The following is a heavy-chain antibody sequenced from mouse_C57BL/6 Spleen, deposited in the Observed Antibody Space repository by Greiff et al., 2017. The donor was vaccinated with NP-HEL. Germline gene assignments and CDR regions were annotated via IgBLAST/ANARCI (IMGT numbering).Heavy chain of an antibody. CDR1: GFSLTSYG. V-gene: IGHV2-3*01. J-gene: IGHJ3*01. CDR2: IWGDGST. Sequence: VQVVESGPGLVAPSQSLSITCTVSGFSLTSYGVSWVRQPPGKGLEWLGVIWGDGSTNYHSALISRLSISKDNSKSQVFLKLNSLQTDDTATYYCAKQEPYYDYSWFAYWGQGTLVTVSA. D-gene: IGHD2-4*01. CDR3: AKQEPYYDYSWFAY.